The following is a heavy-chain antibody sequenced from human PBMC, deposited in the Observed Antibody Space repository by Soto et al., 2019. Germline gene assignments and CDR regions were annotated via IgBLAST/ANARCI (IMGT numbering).Heavy chain of an antibody. D-gene: IGHD3-3*01. V-gene: IGHV3-23*01. CDR2: ISGSGGST. J-gene: IGHJ4*02. CDR3: AKGGPQERTSYDFWSGYYTGIRFDY. Sequence: EVQLLDSGGGLVQPGGSLRLSCAASGFTFSSYAMSWVRQAPGKGLEWVSAISGSGGSTYYADSVKGRFTISRDNSKNTLYLQMNSLRAEDTAVYYCAKGGPQERTSYDFWSGYYTGIRFDYWGQGTLVTVSS. CDR1: GFTFSSYA.